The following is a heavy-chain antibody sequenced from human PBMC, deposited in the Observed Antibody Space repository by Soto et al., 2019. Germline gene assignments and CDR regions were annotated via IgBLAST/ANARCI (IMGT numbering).Heavy chain of an antibody. Sequence: GGSLRLSCAASGFTFISYSMNWVLQAPGKGLEWVSYISSSSSTIYYADSVKGRFTISRDNAKNSLYLQMNSLRAEDTAVYYCARGLGYCTNGVCYSPGVFDYWGQGTLVTVSS. J-gene: IGHJ4*02. V-gene: IGHV3-48*01. D-gene: IGHD2-8*01. CDR2: ISSSSSTI. CDR1: GFTFISYS. CDR3: ARGLGYCTNGVCYSPGVFDY.